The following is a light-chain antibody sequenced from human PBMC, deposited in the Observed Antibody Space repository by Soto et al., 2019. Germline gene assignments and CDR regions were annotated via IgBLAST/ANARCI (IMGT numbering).Light chain of an antibody. J-gene: IGKJ1*01. CDR3: QQYNTYWWT. CDR1: QTIINW. Sequence: IHMTQSPSTLSASVLDIVTITCLASQTIINWLAWYQQKPGKAPKLLIYKASTLEGEVPSRFSGSGSETEFTLTINSLQPDDSATYYCQQYNTYWWTFGQGTKVDIK. CDR2: KAS. V-gene: IGKV1-5*03.